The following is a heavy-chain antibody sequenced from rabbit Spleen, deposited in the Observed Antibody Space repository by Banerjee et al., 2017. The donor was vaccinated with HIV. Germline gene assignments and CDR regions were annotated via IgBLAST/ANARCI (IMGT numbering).Heavy chain of an antibody. Sequence: QEQLVESGGGLVQPEGSLTLTCKASGFSFSDRDVMCWVRQAPGKGLRWIACINASTGKPVYATWASGRFTISRTSSTTVTLHMTSLTAADRATYFCARDLVGVIGWNFYLWGPGTLVTVS. CDR2: INASTGKP. V-gene: IGHV1S45*01. D-gene: IGHD2-1*01. CDR1: GFSFSDRDV. CDR3: ARDLVGVIGWNFYL. J-gene: IGHJ4*01.